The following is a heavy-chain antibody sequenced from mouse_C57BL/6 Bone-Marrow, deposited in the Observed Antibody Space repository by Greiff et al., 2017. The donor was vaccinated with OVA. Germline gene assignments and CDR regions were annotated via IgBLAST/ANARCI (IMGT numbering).Heavy chain of an antibody. D-gene: IGHD3-2*02. CDR1: GFTFSSYG. V-gene: IGHV5-6*01. J-gene: IGHJ3*01. CDR3: ARQLRLRKAY. CDR2: ISSGGSYT. Sequence: EVQRVESGGDLVKPGGSLKLSCAASGFTFSSYGMSWVRQTPDKRLEWVATISSGGSYTYYPDSVKGRFTISRDNAKNTLYLQMSSLKSEDTAMYYCARQLRLRKAYWGQGTLVTVSA.